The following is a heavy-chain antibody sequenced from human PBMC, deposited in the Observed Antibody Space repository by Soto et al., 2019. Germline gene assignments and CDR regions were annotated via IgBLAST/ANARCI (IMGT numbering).Heavy chain of an antibody. V-gene: IGHV1-18*01. CDR2: ISTSNGDT. Sequence: ASVKVSCKASGYTFTTFGISWVRQAPGQGLEWMGWISTSNGDTKYAREVQGRVTMSTDTTTSTAYMELSSLKSDDTAVYYCAREYCVTTSCYGVDYWCQGILVTVSS. J-gene: IGHJ4*02. CDR1: GYTFTTFG. CDR3: AREYCVTTSCYGVDY. D-gene: IGHD2-2*01.